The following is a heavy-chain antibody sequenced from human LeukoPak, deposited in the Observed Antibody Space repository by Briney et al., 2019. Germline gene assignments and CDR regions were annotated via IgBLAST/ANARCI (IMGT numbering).Heavy chain of an antibody. CDR1: GGSISSYY. CDR3: ARVVYCSGGSCYSVAFDI. J-gene: IGHJ3*02. CDR2: IYYSGST. Sequence: SETLSLTCTVSGGSISSYYWSWIRQPPGKGLEWIGYIYYSGSTNYDPALKSRVTISVDTAQNQFSLKLSSVTAADTAVYYCARVVYCSGGSCYSVAFDIWGQGTMVTVSS. D-gene: IGHD2-15*01. V-gene: IGHV4-59*01.